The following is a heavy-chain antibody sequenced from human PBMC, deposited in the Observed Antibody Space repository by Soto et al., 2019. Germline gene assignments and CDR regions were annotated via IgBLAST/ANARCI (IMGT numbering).Heavy chain of an antibody. Sequence: GGSLRLSCAASSFSFIRAWMSWVRQAPGKGLEWVAIIKQDGSERYYVDSVKGRFTISRDGANNSLFLQMNTLRAEDTAVYYCSSGNFYGEFDYWGQGTLVTVSS. CDR2: IKQDGSER. CDR1: SFSFIRAW. J-gene: IGHJ4*02. D-gene: IGHD1-7*01. V-gene: IGHV3-7*03. CDR3: SSGNFYGEFDY.